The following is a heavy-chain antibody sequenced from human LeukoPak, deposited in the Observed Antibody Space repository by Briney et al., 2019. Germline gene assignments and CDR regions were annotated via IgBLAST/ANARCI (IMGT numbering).Heavy chain of an antibody. V-gene: IGHV1-69*13. CDR3: ARDQSDYYDSSGYYAMGY. Sequence: SVKVSCKASGGTFSSYAISWVRQAPGQGLEWMGGIIPIFGTANYAQKFQGRVTITADESTSTAYMELSSLRSEDTAVYYCARDQSDYYDSSGYYAMGYWGQGTLLTVSS. CDR1: GGTFSSYA. CDR2: IIPIFGTA. J-gene: IGHJ4*02. D-gene: IGHD3-22*01.